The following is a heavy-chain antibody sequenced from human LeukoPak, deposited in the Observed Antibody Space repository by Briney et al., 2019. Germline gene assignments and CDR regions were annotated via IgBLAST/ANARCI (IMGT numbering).Heavy chain of an antibody. V-gene: IGHV3-30*02. D-gene: IGHD1-26*01. CDR2: IRYDGSNK. Sequence: GGSLRLSCAASGFTFSSYGMHWVRQAPGKGLEWVTFIRYDGSNKYYADSVKGRFAISRDNSKNTLYLQMNSLRAEDTALYYCARAGVAGATGFDFWGQGTLVTVSS. CDR1: GFTFSSYG. J-gene: IGHJ4*02. CDR3: ARAGVAGATGFDF.